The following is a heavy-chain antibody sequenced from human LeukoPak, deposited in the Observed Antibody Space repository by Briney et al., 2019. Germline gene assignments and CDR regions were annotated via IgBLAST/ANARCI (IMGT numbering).Heavy chain of an antibody. CDR1: GFTFSNYA. CDR3: AKDIRSSWYYFQD. J-gene: IGHJ1*01. CDR2: ISGSGDRT. V-gene: IGHV3-23*01. Sequence: PGGSLRLSCAASGFTFSNYATTWVRQAPGKGLEWFSTISGSGDRTYYADSVKGRFTISRDNSKNTLYVQMNSLRAEDTAVYYCAKDIRSSWYYFQDWGQGTLVTVSS. D-gene: IGHD3-3*01.